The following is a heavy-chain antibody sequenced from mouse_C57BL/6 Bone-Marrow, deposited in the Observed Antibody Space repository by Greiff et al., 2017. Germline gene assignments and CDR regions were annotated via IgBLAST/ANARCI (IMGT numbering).Heavy chain of an antibody. CDR3: ARERIYYYGSWYYFDY. D-gene: IGHD1-1*01. V-gene: IGHV1-69*01. CDR2: IDPSDSST. Sequence: VQLQQPGAELVMPGASVKLSCKASGYTFTSYWMHWVKQRPGQGLEWIGEIDPSDSSTNYNQKFKGKSTLTVDKSSSTAYMQLSSLTSEDSAVXYCARERIYYYGSWYYFDYWGQGTTLTVSS. CDR1: GYTFTSYW. J-gene: IGHJ2*01.